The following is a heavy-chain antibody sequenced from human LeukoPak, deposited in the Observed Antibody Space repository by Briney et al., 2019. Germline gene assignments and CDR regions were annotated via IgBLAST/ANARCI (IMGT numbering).Heavy chain of an antibody. CDR3: ARSLDTAIIW. V-gene: IGHV6-1*01. CDR1: GDSVSSNSAG. CDR2: TYYRSRWST. Sequence: SQTLSHTCAISGDSVSSNSAGWNWIRQSPSRGLEWLGRTYYRSRWSTDYAVSVKRRITIKSDTSKNQFSLQLNSVTPEDTAVYYCARSLDTAIIWWGQGTLVTVSS. J-gene: IGHJ4*02. D-gene: IGHD5-18*01.